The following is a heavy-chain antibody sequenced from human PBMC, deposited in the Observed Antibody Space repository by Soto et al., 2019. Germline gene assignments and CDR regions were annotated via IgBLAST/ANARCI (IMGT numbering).Heavy chain of an antibody. CDR1: GSNFANYW. J-gene: IGHJ6*02. D-gene: IGHD3-16*01. Sequence: GESLKISCQGSGSNFANYWIAWVRQVPGEGLEWMGNIFPADSDTRYSPSFQGQVTISAGKSLSTAYLQWSSLRASDTAIYYCARHLGRGFHTTHYYGMDVWGQGTTVTVSS. CDR3: ARHLGRGFHTTHYYGMDV. V-gene: IGHV5-51*01. CDR2: IFPADSDT.